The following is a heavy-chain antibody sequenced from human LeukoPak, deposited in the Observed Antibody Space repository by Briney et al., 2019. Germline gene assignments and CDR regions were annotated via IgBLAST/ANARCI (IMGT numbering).Heavy chain of an antibody. D-gene: IGHD3-10*01. Sequence: GGSLRLSCAASGFTFTNFAMKWVRQAPGKGLEWVADISGGGEHTFYADSVKGRFTISRDSSKNTLYLQMNSLRAEDTAVYYCARTLLLWFGEAPHKFDYWGQGTLVTVSS. CDR1: GFTFTNFA. CDR3: ARTLLLWFGEAPHKFDY. CDR2: ISGGGEHT. V-gene: IGHV3-23*01. J-gene: IGHJ4*02.